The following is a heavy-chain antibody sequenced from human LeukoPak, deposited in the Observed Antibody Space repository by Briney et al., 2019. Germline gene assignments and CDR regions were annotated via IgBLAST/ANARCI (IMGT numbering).Heavy chain of an antibody. CDR2: MSPGSGYT. CDR3: ARGIEAGVDY. Sequence: GASVKVSCKTSGYTFTNYDINLVRQATGQGLEWLGWMSPGSGYTGYAQKFQGRGTMTRDISITTAYVELSSLRSEDTAVYYCARGIEAGVDYWGEGTLVTAPS. V-gene: IGHV1-8*02. CDR1: GYTFTNYD. J-gene: IGHJ4*02. D-gene: IGHD6-25*01.